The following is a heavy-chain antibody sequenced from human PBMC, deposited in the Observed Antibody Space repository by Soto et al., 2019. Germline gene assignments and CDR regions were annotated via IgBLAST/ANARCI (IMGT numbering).Heavy chain of an antibody. CDR2: ISAYNGNT. V-gene: IGHV1-18*01. Sequence: RASVKVSCKASGYTFTSYGISWVRQAPGQGLEWMGWISAYNGNTNYAQKLQGRVTMTTDTSTSTAYMELRSLRSDDTDVYYCARLLFTYSRQIDPWGQGTLVTVSS. CDR1: GYTFTSYG. CDR3: ARLLFTYSRQIDP. D-gene: IGHD2-15*01. J-gene: IGHJ5*02.